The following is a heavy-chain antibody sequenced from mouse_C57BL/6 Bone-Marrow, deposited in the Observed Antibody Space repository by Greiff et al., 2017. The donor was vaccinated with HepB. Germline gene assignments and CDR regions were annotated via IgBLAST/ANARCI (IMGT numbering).Heavy chain of an antibody. D-gene: IGHD2-2*01. CDR2: ISNGGGST. J-gene: IGHJ2*01. V-gene: IGHV5-12*01. CDR3: ARHGSYFDY. CDR1: GFTFSDYY. Sequence: EVQLMESGGGLVQPGGSLKLSCAASGFTFSDYYMYWVRQTPEKRLEWVAYISNGGGSTYYPDTVKGRFTISRDNAKNTLYLQMSRLKSEDTAMYYCARHGSYFDYWGQGTTLTVSS.